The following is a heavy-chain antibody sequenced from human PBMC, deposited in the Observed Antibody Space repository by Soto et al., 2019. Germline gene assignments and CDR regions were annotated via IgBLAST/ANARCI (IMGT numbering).Heavy chain of an antibody. Sequence: SETLSLTCTVSGDSVISATYYWSWIRQAPGKGLEWIGYIYYDGGTTYNSSLKSRVTISTDTSRSQLSLQLTSATPADTAVYYCARVLPGIAAAYDAFDVWGQGTMVTVSS. CDR1: GDSVISATYY. CDR3: ARVLPGIAAAYDAFDV. D-gene: IGHD6-13*01. CDR2: IYYDGGT. V-gene: IGHV4-61*01. J-gene: IGHJ3*01.